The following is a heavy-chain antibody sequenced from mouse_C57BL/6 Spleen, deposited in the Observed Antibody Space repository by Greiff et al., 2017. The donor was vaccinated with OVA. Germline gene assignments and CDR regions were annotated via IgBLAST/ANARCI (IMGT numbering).Heavy chain of an antibody. V-gene: IGHV2-6-1*01. J-gene: IGHJ4*01. CDR3: ARHDYGSFYAMDY. Sequence: VKLVVSGPGLVAPSQSLSITCTVSGFSLTSYGVHWVRQPPGKGLEWLVVIWSDGSTTYNSALKSRLSISKDNSKSQVFLKMNSLQTDDTAMYYCARHDYGSFYAMDYWGQGTSVTVSS. D-gene: IGHD1-1*01. CDR1: GFSLTSYG. CDR2: IWSDGST.